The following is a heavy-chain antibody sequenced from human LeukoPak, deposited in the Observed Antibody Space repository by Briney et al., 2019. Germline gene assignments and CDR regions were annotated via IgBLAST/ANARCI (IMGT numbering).Heavy chain of an antibody. CDR2: INPNSGGT. J-gene: IGHJ3*02. D-gene: IGHD4-17*01. Sequence: GASVTVSCKASGYTFTGYYMHWVRQAPGQGLEWMGWINPNSGGTYFAQKFQGRVTMTRDTSISTAYMEMSRLTSDDTAVYYCARDYGDYEGLGAFDIWGQGTMVTVSS. CDR3: ARDYGDYEGLGAFDI. CDR1: GYTFTGYY. V-gene: IGHV1-2*02.